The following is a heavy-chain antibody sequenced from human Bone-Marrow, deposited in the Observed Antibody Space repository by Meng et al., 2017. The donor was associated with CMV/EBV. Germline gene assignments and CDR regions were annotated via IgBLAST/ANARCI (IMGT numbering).Heavy chain of an antibody. Sequence: GESLKISCAASGFTFSSYWMHWVRQAPGKGLVWVSRINSDGSSTSYADSVKGRFTISRDNAKNSLYLQMNSLRAEDTAVYYCARDWYYDFYSEASDAFDIWGQGTIVTVSS. CDR1: GFTFSSYW. V-gene: IGHV3-74*01. J-gene: IGHJ3*02. CDR2: INSDGSST. D-gene: IGHD3-3*01. CDR3: ARDWYYDFYSEASDAFDI.